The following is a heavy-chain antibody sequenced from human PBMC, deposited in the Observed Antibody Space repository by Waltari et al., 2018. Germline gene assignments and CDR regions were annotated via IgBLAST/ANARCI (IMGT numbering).Heavy chain of an antibody. V-gene: IGHV4-30-4*08. Sequence: QVQLQESGPGLAKTSQTLSLTCTVSGCSISSGDYYWSWSRQPPGKGLEWIGYIYYSGSTYYNPALKRRVTISVDTSKNQFSLKLSSVTAADTAVYYCARGGDGYGMDVWGQGTAVTVSS. J-gene: IGHJ6*02. CDR3: ARGGDGYGMDV. CDR1: GCSISSGDYY. CDR2: IYYSGST.